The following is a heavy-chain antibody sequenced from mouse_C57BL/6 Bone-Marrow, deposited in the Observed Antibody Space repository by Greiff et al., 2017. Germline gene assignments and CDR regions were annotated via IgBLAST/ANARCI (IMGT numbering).Heavy chain of an antibody. Sequence: QVHVKQPGAELVKPGASVKLSCKASGYTFTSYWMQWVKQRPGQGLEWIVEIDPSDSYTNYNQKFKGKATLTVDTSSSTAYMQLSSLTAEDSAVYDWAREGGGFAYWGQGTLVTVSA. V-gene: IGHV1-50*01. CDR1: GYTFTSYW. CDR3: AREGGGFAY. CDR2: IDPSDSYT. J-gene: IGHJ3*01.